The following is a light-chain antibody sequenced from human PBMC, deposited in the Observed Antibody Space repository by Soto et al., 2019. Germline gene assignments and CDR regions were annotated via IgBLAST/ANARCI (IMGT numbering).Light chain of an antibody. CDR3: QQSYSTRCT. Sequence: FQMTQSPSSLSASVGDRVTITCRASQRINTYLNWYQFKPGKAPKLLIFSSSNLQTGVPSRFSGSRSGTHFTLTISRLQPEDSATYYCQQSYSTRCTFGPGTQVEI. V-gene: IGKV1-39*01. CDR2: SSS. J-gene: IGKJ3*01. CDR1: QRINTY.